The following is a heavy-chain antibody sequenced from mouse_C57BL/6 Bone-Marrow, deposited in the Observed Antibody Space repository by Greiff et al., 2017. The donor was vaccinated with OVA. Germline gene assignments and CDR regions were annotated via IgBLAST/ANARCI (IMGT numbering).Heavy chain of an antibody. Sequence: VHVKQSGAELVKPGASVKLSCTASGSNIKDYYMHWVKQRTEQGLEWIGRIDPEDGETKYAPKFQGKATITADTSSNTAYLQLSSLTSEDTAVYYCARGGIRRRNAMDYWGQGTSVTVSS. CDR2: IDPEDGET. D-gene: IGHD2-4*01. V-gene: IGHV14-2*01. CDR3: ARGGIRRRNAMDY. CDR1: GSNIKDYY. J-gene: IGHJ4*01.